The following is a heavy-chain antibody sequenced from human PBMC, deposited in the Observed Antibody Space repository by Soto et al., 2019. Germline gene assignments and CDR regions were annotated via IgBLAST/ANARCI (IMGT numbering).Heavy chain of an antibody. CDR2: ISYDGSNK. CDR3: ARGSWHKFYMDV. Sequence: GGSLRLSCAASGFTFSSYGMHWVRQAPGKGLEWVAVISYDGSNKYYADSVKGRLTISRDNSKNTLYLQMNSLRPEDTAVYYCARGSWHKFYMDVLGKGTTVTVSS. V-gene: IGHV3-30*03. CDR1: GFTFSSYG. J-gene: IGHJ6*03. D-gene: IGHD6-13*01.